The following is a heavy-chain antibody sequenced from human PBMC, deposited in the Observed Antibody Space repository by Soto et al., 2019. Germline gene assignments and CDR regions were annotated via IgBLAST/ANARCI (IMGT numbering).Heavy chain of an antibody. J-gene: IGHJ6*02. D-gene: IGHD6-19*01. CDR3: ARDPRGQWLVREERYYYGMDV. CDR1: GFIFSSYS. Sequence: PGGSLRLSCAASGFIFSSYSMNWVRQAPGKGLEWVSYISSSGSTIYYADTVKGRFTISRDSAKNSLYLQMNSLRAEDTAVYYCARDPRGQWLVREERYYYGMDVWGQGTTVTVSS. CDR2: ISSSGSTI. V-gene: IGHV3-48*01.